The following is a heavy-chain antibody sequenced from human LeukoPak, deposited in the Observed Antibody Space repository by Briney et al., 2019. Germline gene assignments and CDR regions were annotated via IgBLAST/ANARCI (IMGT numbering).Heavy chain of an antibody. D-gene: IGHD3-10*01. J-gene: IGHJ6*03. CDR2: LYYSGRP. Sequence: PSETLSLTCTVSGGSISSYYWSWIRQPPGKGLEWIEYLYYSGRPNYNPSLESRVTISVDTSKNQFSLKLSSVTAADTAVYYCASLRVRGVITPPGYMDVWGKGTTVTVSS. CDR1: GGSISSYY. V-gene: IGHV4-59*12. CDR3: ASLRVRGVITPPGYMDV.